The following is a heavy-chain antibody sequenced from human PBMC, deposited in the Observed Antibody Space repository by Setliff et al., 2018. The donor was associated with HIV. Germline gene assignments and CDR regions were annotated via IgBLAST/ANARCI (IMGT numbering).Heavy chain of an antibody. Sequence: LSLTCSVSGGSVIKDNFYWGWIRQAPAKGLEWIGTLYDTGRTSYNPPLKSRVSIFVDTTKNEFSLNLRSVTAADTAVYFCVNSGYDGDYYYYYMDVWGKGTTVTVSS. D-gene: IGHD5-12*01. CDR2: LYDTGRT. V-gene: IGHV4-39*01. CDR1: GGSVIKDNFY. J-gene: IGHJ6*03. CDR3: VNSGYDGDYYYYYMDV.